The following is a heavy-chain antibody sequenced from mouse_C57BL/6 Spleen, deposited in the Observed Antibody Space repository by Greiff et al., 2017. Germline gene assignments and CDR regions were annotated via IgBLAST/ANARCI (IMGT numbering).Heavy chain of an antibody. CDR3: ARNGNYVEKYAMDY. V-gene: IGHV1-53*01. CDR2: INPSNGGT. J-gene: IGHJ4*01. D-gene: IGHD2-1*01. CDR1: GYTFTSYW. Sequence: VKLQQPGTELVKPGASVKLSCKASGYTFTSYWMHWVKQRPGQGLEWIGNINPSNGGTNYNEKFKSKATLTVDKSSSTAYMQLSSLTSEDSAVYYRARNGNYVEKYAMDYWGQGTSVTVSS.